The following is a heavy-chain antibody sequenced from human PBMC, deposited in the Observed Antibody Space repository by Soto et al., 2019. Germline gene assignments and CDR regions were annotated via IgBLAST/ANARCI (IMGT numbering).Heavy chain of an antibody. CDR1: GFTFSSYS. J-gene: IGHJ5*02. CDR2: ISSSSSYI. CDR3: ARGGLHPTYNWFDP. Sequence: GGSLRLSCAASGFTFSSYSMNWVRQAPGKGLEWVSSISSSSSYIYYADSVKGRFTISRDNAKNSLYLQINSLRAEDTAVYYCARGGLHPTYNWFDPWGQGTLVTVSS. V-gene: IGHV3-21*01.